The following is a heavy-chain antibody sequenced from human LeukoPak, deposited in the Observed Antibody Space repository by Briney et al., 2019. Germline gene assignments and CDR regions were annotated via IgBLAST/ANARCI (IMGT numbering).Heavy chain of an antibody. CDR3: ARDVTVTTNGRYAFDI. J-gene: IGHJ3*02. D-gene: IGHD4-17*01. CDR2: ISYSSGHI. Sequence: GGSLRLSCAASGFTFRIYSMNWVRQAPGKGLEWVSSISYSSGHIYYADSVKGRFTISRDNAKNSLYLQMNSLRADDTALYYCARDVTVTTNGRYAFDIWGQGTMVTVSS. V-gene: IGHV3-21*01. CDR1: GFTFRIYS.